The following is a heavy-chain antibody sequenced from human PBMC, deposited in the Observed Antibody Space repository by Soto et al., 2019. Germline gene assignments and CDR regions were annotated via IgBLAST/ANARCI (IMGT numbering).Heavy chain of an antibody. J-gene: IGHJ4*02. V-gene: IGHV1-24*01. CDR2: FHREDGET. Sequence: ASVKVSCKVSGYTHNGLSIHWVRQAPGKGLEWMGGFHREDGETTYAQMFQGRVIMTEDSLTDTGYMELSSLRSEDTAVYYCAHAAGIVSPIMYFDSWGQGTQVTVSS. CDR1: GYTHNGLS. CDR3: AHAAGIVSPIMYFDS. D-gene: IGHD1-26*01.